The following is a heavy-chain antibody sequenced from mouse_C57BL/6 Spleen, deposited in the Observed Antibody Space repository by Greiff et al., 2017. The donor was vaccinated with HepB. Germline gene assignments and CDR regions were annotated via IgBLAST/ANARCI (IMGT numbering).Heavy chain of an antibody. CDR3: ARGGLRPWFAY. CDR2: IYPGDGDT. J-gene: IGHJ3*01. Sequence: VHLVESGAELVKPGASVKISCKASGYAFSSYWMNWVKQRPGKGLEWIGQIYPGDGDTNYNGKFKGKATLTADKSSSTAYMQLSSLTSEDSAVYFCARGGLRPWFAYWGQGTLVTVSA. CDR1: GYAFSSYW. V-gene: IGHV1-80*01. D-gene: IGHD2-4*01.